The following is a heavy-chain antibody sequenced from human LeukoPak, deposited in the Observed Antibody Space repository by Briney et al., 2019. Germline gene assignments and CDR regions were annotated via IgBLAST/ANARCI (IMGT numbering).Heavy chain of an antibody. V-gene: IGHV1-69*05. J-gene: IGHJ4*02. CDR3: ARDQVAARVIDY. Sequence: ASVKVSCKASGGTFSSYAISWVRQAPGQGLEWMGRIIPIFGTANYAQKFQGRVTITTDESTSTAYMELSSLRSEDTAVYYCARDQVAARVIDYRGQGTLVTVSS. D-gene: IGHD6-6*01. CDR1: GGTFSSYA. CDR2: IIPIFGTA.